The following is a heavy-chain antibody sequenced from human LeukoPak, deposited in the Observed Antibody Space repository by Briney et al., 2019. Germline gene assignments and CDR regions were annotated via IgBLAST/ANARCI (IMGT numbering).Heavy chain of an antibody. D-gene: IGHD2-2*01. CDR1: GFTFSSYA. CDR3: AKDEGYCSSTSCYGFLDY. J-gene: IGHJ4*02. Sequence: GGSLRLSCAASGFTFSSYAMSRVRQALGKGLEWVSAISGSGGSTYYAGSVKGRFTISRDNSKNTLYLQMNSLRAEDTAVYYCAKDEGYCSSTSCYGFLDYWGQGTLVTVSS. CDR2: ISGSGGST. V-gene: IGHV3-23*01.